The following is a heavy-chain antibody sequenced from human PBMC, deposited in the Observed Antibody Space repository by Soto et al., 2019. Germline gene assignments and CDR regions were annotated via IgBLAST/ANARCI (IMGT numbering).Heavy chain of an antibody. CDR2: ISYDGYLK. CDR1: GFTFWTYG. D-gene: IGHD3-10*01. Sequence: GGSLRLSSAACGFTFWTYGMQWVRQTPGKGLEWVAVISYDGYLKYYVDAVKGRFTVARDNSKNTLFLEMNSLRVEDTAVYFCAKDFKVSGSHYGTLNYYYGMDVWGQGTTVTVSS. CDR3: AKDFKVSGSHYGTLNYYYGMDV. V-gene: IGHV3-30*18. J-gene: IGHJ6*02.